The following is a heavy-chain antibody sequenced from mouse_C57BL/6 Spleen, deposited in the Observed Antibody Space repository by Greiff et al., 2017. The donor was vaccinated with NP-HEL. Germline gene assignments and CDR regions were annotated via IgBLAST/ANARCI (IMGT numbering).Heavy chain of an antibody. V-gene: IGHV1-52*01. CDR1: GYTFTSYW. D-gene: IGHD1-1*01. Sequence: VQLQQSGPELVKPGASVKISCKASGYTFTSYWMHWVKQRPIQGLEWIGNIDPSDSETHYNQKFKDKATLTVDKSSSTAYMQLSSLTSEDSAVYYCARSKGYGSSLTGYFDVWGTGTTVTVSS. CDR2: IDPSDSET. J-gene: IGHJ1*03. CDR3: ARSKGYGSSLTGYFDV.